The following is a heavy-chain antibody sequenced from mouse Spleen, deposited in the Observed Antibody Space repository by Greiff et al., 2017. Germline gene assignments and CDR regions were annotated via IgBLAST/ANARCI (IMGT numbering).Heavy chain of an antibody. J-gene: IGHJ4*01. V-gene: IGHV1-18*01. CDR1: GYTFTDYN. CDR3: ARDQFPYYAMDY. CDR2: INPNNGGT. Sequence: EVQLQQSGPELVKPGASVKIPCKASGYTFTDYNMDWVKQSHGKSLEWIGDINPNNGGTIYNQKFKGKATLTVDKSSSTAYMELRSLTSEDTAVYYCARDQFPYYAMDYWGQGTSVTVSS.